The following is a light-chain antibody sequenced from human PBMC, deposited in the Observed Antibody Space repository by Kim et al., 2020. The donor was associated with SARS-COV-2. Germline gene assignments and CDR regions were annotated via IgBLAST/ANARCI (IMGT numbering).Light chain of an antibody. CDR2: NTN. J-gene: IGLJ2*01. V-gene: IGLV7-46*01. Sequence: PVTLTCGSSTVTLTNDHYPYLFQQKPGQAPRALIYNTNYRYSWTPARFSGSLLGGKAALTLSGAQPEDEADYYCLLTYSDVRKTFGGGTQLTVL. CDR3: LLTYSDVRKT. CDR1: TVTLTNDHY.